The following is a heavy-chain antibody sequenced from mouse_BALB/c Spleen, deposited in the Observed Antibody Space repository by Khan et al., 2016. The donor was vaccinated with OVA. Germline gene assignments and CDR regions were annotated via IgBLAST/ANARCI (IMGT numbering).Heavy chain of an antibody. V-gene: IGHV1S34*01. CDR3: ARGDYYGGNSFAY. D-gene: IGHD1-1*01. J-gene: IGHJ3*01. CDR2: ISCYNGVI. Sequence: LVKTGASVKISCKASGYSLTGYYMHWVKQSHGKSLEWIGYISCYNGVISYNQKFKGKATFTVDTSSSTAYMQFNSLTSEDSAVYYCARGDYYGGNSFAYWGQGTLVTVSA. CDR1: GYSLTGYY.